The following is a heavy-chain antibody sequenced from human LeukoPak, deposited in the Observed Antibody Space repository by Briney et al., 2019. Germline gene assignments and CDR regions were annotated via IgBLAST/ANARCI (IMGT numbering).Heavy chain of an antibody. CDR2: IQEDGSGK. CDR1: GFTFSGYW. V-gene: IGHV3-7*01. Sequence: GGSLRLSCAASGFTFSGYWMSWVRQAPGKGLEWVGNIQEDGSGKHYVDSVKGRFTISRDNARNSLYLQMNSLKVEDTAVYYCARDSIYRGSFSTFDCWGQGILVTVSS. CDR3: ARDSIYRGSFSTFDC. D-gene: IGHD1-26*01. J-gene: IGHJ4*02.